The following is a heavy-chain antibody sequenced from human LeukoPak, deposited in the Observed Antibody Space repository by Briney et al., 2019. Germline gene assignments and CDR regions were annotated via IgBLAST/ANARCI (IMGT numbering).Heavy chain of an antibody. CDR2: ISDDGRNK. CDR1: GFTFNNYG. Sequence: PGGSLRLSCAASGFTFNNYGMHYVRPAPGKGLEWVAAISDDGRNKNYADSVKGRFTISRDSSNNTLYLQMNSLRAEDTGVYFCAKDRETTASGTFDFRGQGTLVTVSS. CDR3: AKDRETTASGTFDF. D-gene: IGHD6-13*01. J-gene: IGHJ4*02. V-gene: IGHV3-30*05.